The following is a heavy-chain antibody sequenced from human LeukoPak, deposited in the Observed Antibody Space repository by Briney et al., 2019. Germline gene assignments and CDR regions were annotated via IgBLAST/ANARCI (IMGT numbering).Heavy chain of an antibody. V-gene: IGHV3-15*01. CDR2: IKSKTDGGTT. J-gene: IGHJ4*02. CDR3: TTDTRTGVWYDSSGYSITGFDY. CDR1: GFTFINAW. D-gene: IGHD3-22*01. Sequence: GGSRRLSCAAPGFTFINAWMSWVRQAPGRGLEWFGRIKSKTDGGTTDYAAPVKGRFTISRDDSKNTLYLQMNSLKTEDTAVYYCTTDTRTGVWYDSSGYSITGFDYWGQGTLVTVSS.